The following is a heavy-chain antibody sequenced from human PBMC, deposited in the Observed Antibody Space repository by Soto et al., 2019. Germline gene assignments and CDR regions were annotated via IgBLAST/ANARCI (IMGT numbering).Heavy chain of an antibody. D-gene: IGHD3-10*01. CDR3: EKGRGGSGSLTPRVDF. Sequence: EVQLLESGGGWVQPGGSLRLSCAASGFTFNTYAMTWVRQAPGRGRDWVLAIGGGGDTTSNADSVRGRSPVSRDGYKNTLYLQMSSRRAEDTALYYCEKGRGGSGSLTPRVDFWGQGTLVTVSS. CDR1: GFTFNTYA. CDR2: IGGGGDTT. V-gene: IGHV3-23*01. J-gene: IGHJ4*02.